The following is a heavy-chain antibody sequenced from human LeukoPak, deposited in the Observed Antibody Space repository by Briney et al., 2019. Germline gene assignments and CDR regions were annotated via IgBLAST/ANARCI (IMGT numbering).Heavy chain of an antibody. J-gene: IGHJ4*02. D-gene: IGHD1-26*01. CDR3: ARAPGRGDYADY. CDR2: IYSGGST. Sequence: GGSPRLSCAASGFTVSSNYMSWVRQAPGKGLEWVSVIYSGGSTYYADSVKGRFTISRDNSKNTLYLQLNSLRAEDTAVYYCARAPGRGDYADYWGQGTLVTVSS. CDR1: GFTVSSNY. V-gene: IGHV3-66*01.